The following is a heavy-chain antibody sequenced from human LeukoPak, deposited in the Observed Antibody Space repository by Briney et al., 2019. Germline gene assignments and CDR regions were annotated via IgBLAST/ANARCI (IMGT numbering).Heavy chain of an antibody. CDR2: ISYSGST. Sequence: SETLSLTCTVSGGSISSYYWSWIRQPPGKGQEWIGYISYSGSTKYNPSLKSRVTISIDTSKKQFSLNLSSVTAADTAVYYCTRHRQCDADVFDIWGQGTMVTVSS. V-gene: IGHV4-59*08. CDR3: TRHRQCDADVFDI. CDR1: GGSISSYY. D-gene: IGHD6-19*01. J-gene: IGHJ3*02.